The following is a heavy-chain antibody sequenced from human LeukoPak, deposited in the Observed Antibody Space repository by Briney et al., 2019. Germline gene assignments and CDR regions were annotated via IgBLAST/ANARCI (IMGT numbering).Heavy chain of an antibody. CDR3: ARRQSYGGYDY. V-gene: IGHV3-48*03. CDR1: GFAFSSYA. CDR2: ISTSGTSI. Sequence: PGGSLRLSCAASGFAFSSYAMNWVRQVPGKGLEWVSYISTSGTSIHYADSVKGRFTFSRDNAKNSVYLQMNSLRAEDTAVYYCARRQSYGGYDYWGQGTLVTVSS. D-gene: IGHD5-12*01. J-gene: IGHJ4*02.